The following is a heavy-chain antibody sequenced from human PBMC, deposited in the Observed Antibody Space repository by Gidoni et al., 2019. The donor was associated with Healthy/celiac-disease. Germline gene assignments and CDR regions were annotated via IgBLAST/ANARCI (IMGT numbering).Heavy chain of an antibody. CDR2: IIPIFGTA. D-gene: IGHD2-2*01. CDR1: AGTFSRYA. V-gene: IGHV1-69*01. J-gene: IGHJ6*02. CDR3: ARTSDIVVVPAAPNYYYYGMDV. Sequence: QVQLVQSGAAVKKPGSSVKVSCTASAGTFSRYAISWVRQAPGQGLAWMGGIIPIFGTANYAQKFQGRVTITADESTSTAYMELSSLRSEDTAVYYCARTSDIVVVPAAPNYYYYGMDVWGQGTTVTVSS.